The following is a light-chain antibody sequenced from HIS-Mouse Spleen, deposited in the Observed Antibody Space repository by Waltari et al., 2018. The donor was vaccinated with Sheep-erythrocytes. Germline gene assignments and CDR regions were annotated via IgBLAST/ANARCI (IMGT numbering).Light chain of an antibody. CDR3: CSYAGSYNWV. V-gene: IGLV2-11*01. CDR1: SSDVGGYNY. J-gene: IGLJ3*02. CDR2: DVS. Sequence: QSALTQPRSVSGSPGQSVTISCTGTSSDVGGYNYVSWYQQHPGKAHKLMIYDVSKRPSGVPDRFSGSKSGNTASLTISGLQAEDEADYYCCSYAGSYNWVFGGGTKLTVL.